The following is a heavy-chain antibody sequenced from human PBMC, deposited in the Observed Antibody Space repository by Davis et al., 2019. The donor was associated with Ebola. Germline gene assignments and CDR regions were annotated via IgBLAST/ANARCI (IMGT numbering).Heavy chain of an antibody. D-gene: IGHD3-3*01. Sequence: AASVKVSCKASGYTFTSYGISWVRQAPGQGLEWMGWISAYNGNTNYAQKLQGRVTMTTDTSTSTAYMELSSLRPEDTAVYYCAREQYYEKKQTTTYYGMDVWGQGTTVTVSS. J-gene: IGHJ6*02. CDR1: GYTFTSYG. CDR3: AREQYYEKKQTTTYYGMDV. V-gene: IGHV1-18*01. CDR2: ISAYNGNT.